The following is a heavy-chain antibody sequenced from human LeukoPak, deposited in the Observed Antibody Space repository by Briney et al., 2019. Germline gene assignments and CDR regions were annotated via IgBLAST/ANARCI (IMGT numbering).Heavy chain of an antibody. Sequence: ASVKVSCKATGYTFTSYYTHWVRQAPGQGLEWMGIINPSGGSTSYAQKFQGRVTMTRDTSTSTVYMELSSLRSEDTAVYYCASESGSGIRGRFDYWGQGTLVTVSS. CDR3: ASESGSGIRGRFDY. CDR1: GYTFTSYY. D-gene: IGHD1-26*01. V-gene: IGHV1-46*01. CDR2: INPSGGST. J-gene: IGHJ4*02.